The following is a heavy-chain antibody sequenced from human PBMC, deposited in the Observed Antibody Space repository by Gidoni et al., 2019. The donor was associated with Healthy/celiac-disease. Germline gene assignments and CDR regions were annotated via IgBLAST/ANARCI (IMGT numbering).Heavy chain of an antibody. CDR2: INHSGST. V-gene: IGHV4-34*01. CDR3: ARETKYSSSSSRWGYGMDV. D-gene: IGHD6-6*01. CDR1: GGSFRGYY. Sequence: QVQLQQWGAGLLKPSETLSPTCAVDGGSFRGYYWSWIRQPPGKGLEWIGEINHSGSTNYNPSLKSRVTISVDTSKNQFSLKLSSVTAADTAVYYCARETKYSSSSSRWGYGMDVWGQGTTVTVSS. J-gene: IGHJ6*02.